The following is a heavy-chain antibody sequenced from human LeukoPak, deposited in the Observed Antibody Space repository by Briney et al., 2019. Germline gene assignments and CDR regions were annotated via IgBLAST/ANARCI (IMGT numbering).Heavy chain of an antibody. CDR3: ARDSSSGWSYFDY. CDR2: INHSGST. Sequence: SETLSLTCAVYGGSFSGYYWSWIRQPPGKGLEWIGEINHSGSTNYNPSLKSRVTISVDTSKNQFSLELSSVTAADTAVYYCARDSSSGWSYFDYWGQGTLVTVSS. J-gene: IGHJ4*02. V-gene: IGHV4-34*01. CDR1: GGSFSGYY. D-gene: IGHD6-19*01.